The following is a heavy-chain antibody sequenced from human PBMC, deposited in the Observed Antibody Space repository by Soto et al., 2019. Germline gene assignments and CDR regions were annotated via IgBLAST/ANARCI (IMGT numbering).Heavy chain of an antibody. CDR2: ISGSGGST. Sequence: SGGSLRLSCAASGFTFCSYAMSWVRPAPGEGVEWGSAISGSGGSTYYADSVKGRFTISRDNSKNTLYLQMNSLRAEDTAVYYCAKGAEVYSNYWNGYYYYGMDVWGQGTTVTVSS. CDR1: GFTFCSYA. V-gene: IGHV3-23*01. CDR3: AKGAEVYSNYWNGYYYYGMDV. D-gene: IGHD4-4*01. J-gene: IGHJ6*02.